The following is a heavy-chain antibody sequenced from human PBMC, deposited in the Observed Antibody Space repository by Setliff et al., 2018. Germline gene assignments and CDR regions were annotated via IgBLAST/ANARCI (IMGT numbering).Heavy chain of an antibody. J-gene: IGHJ6*03. V-gene: IGHV5-51*01. CDR3: ARQIGSSLSHFYYYMDV. CDR1: GYNFASYW. CDR2: IYPDDSDT. D-gene: IGHD6-19*01. Sequence: LGESLKISCKGSGYNFASYWIAWVRQMPGKGLEWMGIIYPDDSDTRYSPSFQGQVTISADKSISTAYLQWSSLKASDTAMYYCARQIGSSLSHFYYYMDVWGKGTTVTVSS.